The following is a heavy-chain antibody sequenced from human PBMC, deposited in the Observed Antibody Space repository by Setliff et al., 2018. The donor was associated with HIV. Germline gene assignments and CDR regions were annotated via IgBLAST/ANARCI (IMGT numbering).Heavy chain of an antibody. Sequence: ASVKVSCKASGYTFTSYGISWVRQAPGQGLEWMGWISAYNGNTNYAQKPQGRVTMTTDTSTSTVYMELRSLRSDDTAVYYCARDPPLAAAGGPDAFDIWGQGTTVTVSS. J-gene: IGHJ3*02. CDR1: GYTFTSYG. D-gene: IGHD6-13*01. CDR3: ARDPPLAAAGGPDAFDI. V-gene: IGHV1-18*01. CDR2: ISAYNGNT.